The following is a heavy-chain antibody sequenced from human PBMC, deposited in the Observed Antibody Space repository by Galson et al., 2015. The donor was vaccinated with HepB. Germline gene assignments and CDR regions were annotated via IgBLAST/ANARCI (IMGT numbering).Heavy chain of an antibody. CDR2: INTNTGNP. Sequence: SVKVSCKASGYTFTSYAMNWVRQAPGQGLEWMGWINTNTGNPTYAQGFTGRFVFSLDTSVSTAYLQISSLKAEDTAVYYCATGGLIVVPPDHFQHWGQGTLVTVSS. CDR3: ATGGLIVVPPDHFQH. CDR1: GYTFTSYA. V-gene: IGHV7-4-1*02. J-gene: IGHJ1*01. D-gene: IGHD3-22*01.